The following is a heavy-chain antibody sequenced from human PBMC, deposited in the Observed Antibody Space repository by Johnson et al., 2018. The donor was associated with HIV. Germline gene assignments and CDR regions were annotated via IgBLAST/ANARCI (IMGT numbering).Heavy chain of an antibody. CDR1: GFIFSNYD. CDR3: AKNPGIAGGAFDI. D-gene: IGHD6-13*01. CDR2: ISYDGTKK. J-gene: IGHJ3*02. V-gene: IGHV3-30-3*02. Sequence: QVQLVESGGGVVQPGTSVRLSCAASGFIFSNYDMHWVRQLPGKGLEWVAIISYDGTKKYYADSVRGRFIIPRDNSKNTLYLQMNSLRAEDTALYYCAKNPGIAGGAFDIWCQGPMVTVSS.